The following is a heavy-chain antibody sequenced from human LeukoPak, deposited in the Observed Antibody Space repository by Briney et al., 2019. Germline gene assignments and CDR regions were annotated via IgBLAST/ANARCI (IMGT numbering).Heavy chain of an antibody. CDR3: ASRDAVAGTDASY. CDR2: IIPIFGTA. J-gene: IGHJ4*02. V-gene: IGHV1-69*05. D-gene: IGHD6-19*01. CDR1: GYTFTSYY. Sequence: SVKVSCKASGYTFTSYYMHWVRQAPGQGLEWMGGIIPIFGTANYAQKFQGRVTITTDESTSTAYMELSSLRSEDTAVYYCASRDAVAGTDASYWGQGTLVTVSS.